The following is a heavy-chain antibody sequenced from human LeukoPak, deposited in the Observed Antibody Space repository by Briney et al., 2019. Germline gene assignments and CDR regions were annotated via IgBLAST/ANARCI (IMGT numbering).Heavy chain of an antibody. CDR3: ARLVNYGYSDY. V-gene: IGHV4-59*11. Sequence: KASETLSLTCTVSGGSTSGRYWTWIRQPPGKGLEWIGYIHYDGRTNYNPSFKSRVIISLDTSNNQFSLNLKSVTAADTAAYYCARLVNYGYSDYWGQGTLVTVSS. CDR2: IHYDGRT. CDR1: GGSTSGRY. J-gene: IGHJ4*02. D-gene: IGHD3-22*01.